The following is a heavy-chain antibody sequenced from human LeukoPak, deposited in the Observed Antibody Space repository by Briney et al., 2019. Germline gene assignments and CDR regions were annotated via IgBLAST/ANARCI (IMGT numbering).Heavy chain of an antibody. Sequence: PSETLSLTCTVSGGSISSYYWSWIRQPPGKGLEWSGYIYYSGSTNYNPSLKSRVTISVDTSKNQFSLKLSSVTAADTAVYYCARLNDRADAFDIWGQGTMVTVSS. CDR3: ARLNDRADAFDI. CDR1: GGSISSYY. V-gene: IGHV4-59*01. D-gene: IGHD3-22*01. J-gene: IGHJ3*02. CDR2: IYYSGST.